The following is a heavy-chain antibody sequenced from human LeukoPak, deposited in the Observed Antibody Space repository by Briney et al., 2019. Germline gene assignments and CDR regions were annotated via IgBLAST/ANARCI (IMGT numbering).Heavy chain of an antibody. V-gene: IGHV4-59*01. D-gene: IGHD1-26*01. CDR1: GGSIGNSH. CDR3: ARGDASGRPGIGFDF. J-gene: IGHJ4*02. Sequence: KSSETLSLTCTVSGGSIGNSHWSWIRQPPGKGLEWIGFFHDSESTNYNPSLKSRVSISLDTSKNQVSLWLSSVTAADTAVYYCARGDASGRPGIGFDFWGQGTLVTVSS. CDR2: FHDSEST.